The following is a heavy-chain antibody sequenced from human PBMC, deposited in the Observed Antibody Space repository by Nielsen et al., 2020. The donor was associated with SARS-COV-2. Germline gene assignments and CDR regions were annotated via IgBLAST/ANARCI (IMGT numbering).Heavy chain of an antibody. CDR1: GGSMSNSNYY. V-gene: IGHV4-39*01. CDR3: ARQSRWLANFDY. Sequence: SETLSLTCTVSGGSMSNSNYYWGWIRQPPGRGLEWIGGIHYTGSTYYNPSLTSRATISVDTSKKQFSLRLSSVTAADTAVYYCARQSRWLANFDYWGQVTLVTVSS. D-gene: IGHD6-19*01. CDR2: IHYTGST. J-gene: IGHJ4*02.